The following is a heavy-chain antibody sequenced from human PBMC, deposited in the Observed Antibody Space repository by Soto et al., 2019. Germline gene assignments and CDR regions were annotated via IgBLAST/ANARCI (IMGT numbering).Heavy chain of an antibody. CDR1: GFTFSNAW. J-gene: IGHJ6*02. Sequence: GGSLRLSCAASGFTFSNAWMNWVRQAPGKGLEWVGRIKSKTDGGTTDYAAPVKGRFTISRDDSKNTLYLQMNSLKTEDTAVYYCTTAAGLLNANYYYGMDVWGQGTTVTVSS. CDR2: IKSKTDGGTT. CDR3: TTAAGLLNANYYYGMDV. V-gene: IGHV3-15*07.